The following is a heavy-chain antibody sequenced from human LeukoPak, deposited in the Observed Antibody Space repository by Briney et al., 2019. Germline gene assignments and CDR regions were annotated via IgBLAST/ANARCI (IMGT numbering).Heavy chain of an antibody. D-gene: IGHD1-26*01. CDR1: GFTFSSYG. V-gene: IGHV3-30*18. Sequence: GGSLRLSCAASGFTFSSYGMHWVRQAPGKGLEWVAVISYDGNNKYHADSVKGRFTISRDNSKNTLYLQMNSLRAEDTAVYYCAKDGSSWGADYYFDYWGQGALVTVSS. CDR3: AKDGSSWGADYYFDY. CDR2: ISYDGNNK. J-gene: IGHJ4*02.